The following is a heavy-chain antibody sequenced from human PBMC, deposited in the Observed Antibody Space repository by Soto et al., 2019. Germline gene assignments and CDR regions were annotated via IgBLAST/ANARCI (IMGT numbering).Heavy chain of an antibody. V-gene: IGHV3-64*02. CDR2: ISSNGGST. Sequence: GGSLRLSCAASGFTFSSYAMHWVRQAPGKGLEYVSAISSNGGSTYYADSVKGRFTISRDNSKNTLYLQMGSLRAEDMDVYYGARDGNCSGGSCYPAAFDIWGQGTMVTVSS. J-gene: IGHJ3*02. D-gene: IGHD2-15*01. CDR1: GFTFSSYA. CDR3: ARDGNCSGGSCYPAAFDI.